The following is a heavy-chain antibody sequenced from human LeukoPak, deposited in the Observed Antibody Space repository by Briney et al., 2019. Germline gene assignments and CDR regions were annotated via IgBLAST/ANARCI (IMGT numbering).Heavy chain of an antibody. V-gene: IGHV1-3*01. D-gene: IGHD1-26*01. CDR1: GYTFTSYA. J-gene: IGHJ4*02. CDR2: INAGNGNT. Sequence: ASVKVSCKASGYTFTSYAMHWVRQAPGQRLEWMGWINAGNGNTKYSQKFQGRVTITRDTSASTAYMELSSLRSEDTAVYYCARRGVGATLLDYWGQGTLVTVSS. CDR3: ARRGVGATLLDY.